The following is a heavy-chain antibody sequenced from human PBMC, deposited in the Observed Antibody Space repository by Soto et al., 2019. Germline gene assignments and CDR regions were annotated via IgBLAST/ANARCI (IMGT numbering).Heavy chain of an antibody. CDR2: IIPIFGTA. V-gene: IGHV1-69*06. Sequence: QVQLVQSGAEVKKPGSSVKVSCKASGGTFSSYAISWVRQAPGQGLEWMGGIIPIFGTANYAQKVQGRVTITADKSTSTAYMEQSSLRSDDTAVYYCARDEAGHYYDGSGQLQRDDYWGQGTLVTVSS. CDR3: ARDEAGHYYDGSGQLQRDDY. CDR1: GGTFSSYA. J-gene: IGHJ4*02. D-gene: IGHD3-22*01.